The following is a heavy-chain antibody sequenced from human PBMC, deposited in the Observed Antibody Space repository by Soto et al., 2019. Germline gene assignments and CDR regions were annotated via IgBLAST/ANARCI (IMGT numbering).Heavy chain of an antibody. J-gene: IGHJ4*02. CDR2: IYYSGST. D-gene: IGHD3-10*01. V-gene: IGHV4-59*08. CDR3: ASGFVGEPAYYFDY. CDR1: GGSISSYY. Sequence: ETLSLTCTVSGGSISSYYWSWIRQPPGKGLEWIGYIYYSGSTNYNPSLKSRVTISVDTSKNQFSLKLSSVTAADTAVYYCASGFVGEPAYYFDYWGQGTLVTVSS.